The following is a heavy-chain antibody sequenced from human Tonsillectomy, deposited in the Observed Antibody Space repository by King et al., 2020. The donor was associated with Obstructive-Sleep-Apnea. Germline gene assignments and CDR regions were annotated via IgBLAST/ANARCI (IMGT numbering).Heavy chain of an antibody. J-gene: IGHJ4*02. CDR2: IDPSDSYT. Sequence: VQLVESGAEVKKPGESLRISCKGSGYSFTSSWISWVRQMPGKGLECVGRIDPSDSYTNYSPSFQGHVTISADKSISTAYLQWSSLKASDTAMYYCATYGSGNYYWGQGTLVTVSS. V-gene: IGHV5-10-1*03. CDR1: GYSFTSSW. CDR3: ATYGSGNYY. D-gene: IGHD3-10*01.